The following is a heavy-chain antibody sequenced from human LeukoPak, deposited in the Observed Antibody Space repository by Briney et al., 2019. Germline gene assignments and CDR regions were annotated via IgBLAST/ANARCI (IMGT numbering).Heavy chain of an antibody. D-gene: IGHD3-22*01. CDR1: GGTFSSYA. CDR2: IIPILGIA. V-gene: IGHV1-69*04. J-gene: IGHJ4*03. CDR3: ARGPKYYYDDSAYYYGYFDY. Sequence: ASVKDSCKGSGGTFSSYALSWVRQAPGQGLEWMGRIIPILGIANYAQKFQGRVTITADKSTSTAYMELSSLRSEDTAVYYCARGPKYYYDDSAYYYGYFDYWGQGTLVTVSS.